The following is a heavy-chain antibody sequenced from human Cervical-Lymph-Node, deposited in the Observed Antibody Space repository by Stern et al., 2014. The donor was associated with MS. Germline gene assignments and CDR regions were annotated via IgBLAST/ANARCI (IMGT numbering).Heavy chain of an antibody. J-gene: IGHJ4*02. CDR1: GYTFSTYA. CDR2: INTDNGKT. CDR3: ARYYSGAASDY. V-gene: IGHV1-3*04. D-gene: IGHD4-23*01. Sequence: VQLVESGAEVKKPWASVKVSCKASGYTFSTYALLWVRQAPGQGLEWMVWINTDNGKTMYSQKFQGRVTFTKDTSATTAYMELNSLTSADTAVYYCARYYSGAASDYWGQGTLVTVSS.